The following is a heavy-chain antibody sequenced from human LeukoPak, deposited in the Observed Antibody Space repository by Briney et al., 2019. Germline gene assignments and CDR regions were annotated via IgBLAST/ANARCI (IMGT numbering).Heavy chain of an antibody. D-gene: IGHD4-23*01. CDR2: IYYSGST. J-gene: IGHJ4*02. Sequence: RSSETLSLTCTVSGGSISSSSYYWGWIRQPPGKGLEWIGSIYYSGSTYYNPSLKSRVTISVDTSKNQFSLKLSSVTAADTAVYYCARVIRRGYGGDYWGQGTLVTVSS. CDR1: GGSISSSSYY. CDR3: ARVIRRGYGGDY. V-gene: IGHV4-39*07.